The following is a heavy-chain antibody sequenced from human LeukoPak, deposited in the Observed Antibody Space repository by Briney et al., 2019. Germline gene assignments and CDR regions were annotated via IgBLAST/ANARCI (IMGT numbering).Heavy chain of an antibody. Sequence: GGSLRLSCAASGFTFSSYGMHWVRQAPGKGLEWVAVIWYDGSNKYYADSVKGRFTISRDNSKNTLYLQMNSLRAEDTAVYYCAKGYYYDSSGYYSGNIDYWGQGTLVTVSS. CDR3: AKGYYYDSSGYYSGNIDY. V-gene: IGHV3-33*06. J-gene: IGHJ4*02. CDR2: IWYDGSNK. D-gene: IGHD3-22*01. CDR1: GFTFSSYG.